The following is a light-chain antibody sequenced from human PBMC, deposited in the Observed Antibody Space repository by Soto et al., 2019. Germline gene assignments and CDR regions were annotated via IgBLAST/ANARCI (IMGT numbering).Light chain of an antibody. CDR2: DAS. Sequence: EIVLTQSPATLSLSPGERATLSCRASRGIDTYLAWYQQKRCQAPRLLIYDASNRTTGIPARFSGGGSGTDCTLSISSLETDDCAVYYCQQGSSWPLTFGGGTKVEIK. V-gene: IGKV3-11*01. CDR1: RGIDTY. J-gene: IGKJ4*01. CDR3: QQGSSWPLT.